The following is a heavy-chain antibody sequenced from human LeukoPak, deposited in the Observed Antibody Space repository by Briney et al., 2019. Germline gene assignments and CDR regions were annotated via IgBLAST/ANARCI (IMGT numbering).Heavy chain of an antibody. J-gene: IGHJ5*02. Sequence: GESLKIPCKGSGNSFTNNWIAWVRQMPGKGLEWMGIINPDDSDTQYSAPFQGQVTISADRSTSTAYLHWSSLKASDTAIYYRANQRLNVYEPSPGDPDPWGQGPLVTVS. V-gene: IGHV5-51*01. CDR2: INPDDSDT. CDR3: ANQRLNVYEPSPGDPDP. CDR1: GNSFTNNW. D-gene: IGHD3-10*01.